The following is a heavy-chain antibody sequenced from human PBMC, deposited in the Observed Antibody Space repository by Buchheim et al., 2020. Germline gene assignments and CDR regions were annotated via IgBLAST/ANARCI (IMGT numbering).Heavy chain of an antibody. CDR1: GFTFSSYA. Sequence: EVQLLESGGGLVQPGGSLRLSCAASGFTFSSYAMSWVRQAPGKGLEWVSAISGSGGSTYYADSVKGRFTISRDNSKNPMYLQMNSLRAEDTAVYYCAKDMVRGVILIYYYYGMDVWGQGTT. V-gene: IGHV3-23*01. CDR2: ISGSGGST. J-gene: IGHJ6*02. D-gene: IGHD3-10*01. CDR3: AKDMVRGVILIYYYYGMDV.